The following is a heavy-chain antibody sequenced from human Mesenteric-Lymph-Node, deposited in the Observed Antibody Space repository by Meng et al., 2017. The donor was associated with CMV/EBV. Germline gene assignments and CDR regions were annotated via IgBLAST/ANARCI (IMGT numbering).Heavy chain of an antibody. V-gene: IGHV3-21*01. CDR2: ISSSSSYI. Sequence: SYSMNWVRQAPGKGLEWVSSISSSSSYIYYADSVKGRFTISRDNAKNSLYLQMNSLRAEDTAVYYCARDLLSPEGILEWLRSAFDIWGQGTMVTVSS. CDR1: SYS. J-gene: IGHJ3*02. CDR3: ARDLLSPEGILEWLRSAFDI. D-gene: IGHD3-3*01.